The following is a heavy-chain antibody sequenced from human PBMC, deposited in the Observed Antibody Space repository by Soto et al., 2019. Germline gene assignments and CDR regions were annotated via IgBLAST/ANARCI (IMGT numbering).Heavy chain of an antibody. CDR2: ISSSVSDI. J-gene: IGHJ6*02. D-gene: IGHD3-10*01. CDR1: GFTFRSYE. CDR3: TRSGNNFYYNGMDV. V-gene: IGHV3-48*03. Sequence: GGSLRLSGVASGFTFRSYEMNWVRKAPGKGLVCVSYISSSVSDIKYGYYVKGRFTISRYNAKNWMYLQMNSLRAEDTALYYCTRSGNNFYYNGMDVWGQGTTVTVSS.